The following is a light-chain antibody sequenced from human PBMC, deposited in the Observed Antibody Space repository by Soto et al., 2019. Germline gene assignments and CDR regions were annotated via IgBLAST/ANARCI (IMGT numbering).Light chain of an antibody. Sequence: DIQMTQSPSSLSASVGDRVTITCRASQNISDSLYWYQHKPGQAPKLLIYAASSLQSGVPSRFSGSGSETDFTLTISSLQPEDFASYFCQRSWTFGQGTKL. V-gene: IGKV1-39*01. CDR2: AAS. J-gene: IGKJ2*01. CDR3: QRSWT. CDR1: QNISDS.